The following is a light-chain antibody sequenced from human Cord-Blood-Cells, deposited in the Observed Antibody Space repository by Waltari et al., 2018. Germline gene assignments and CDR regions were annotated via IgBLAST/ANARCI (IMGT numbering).Light chain of an antibody. Sequence: SALTQPASVSGSPGQSITISCTGTSSDVGSYNLLSWYQQHPGKAPKLTIYEGTKRPSGVSNRFSGSKSGNTASLTISGLQAEDEADYYCCSYAGSSTFYVFGTGTKVTVL. CDR3: CSYAGSSTFYV. CDR1: SSDVGSYNL. CDR2: EGT. J-gene: IGLJ1*01. V-gene: IGLV2-23*01.